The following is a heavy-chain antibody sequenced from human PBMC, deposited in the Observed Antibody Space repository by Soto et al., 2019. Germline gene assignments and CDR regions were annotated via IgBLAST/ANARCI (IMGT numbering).Heavy chain of an antibody. CDR2: INHSGST. CDR3: ARGSSQQLVRIRQGGNLFGP. D-gene: IGHD6-13*01. CDR1: GGSFSGYY. J-gene: IGHJ5*02. V-gene: IGHV4-34*01. Sequence: QVQLQQWGAGLLKPSETLSLTCAVYGGSFSGYYWSWIRQPPGKGLEWIGEINHSGSTNYNPSLKSRVTISVYPSKNQFPLKLSSVTAADTAVYYCARGSSQQLVRIRQGGNLFGPWGQGTLVTVSS.